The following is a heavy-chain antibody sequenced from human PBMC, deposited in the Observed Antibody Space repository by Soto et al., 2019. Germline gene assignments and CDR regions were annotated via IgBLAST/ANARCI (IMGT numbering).Heavy chain of an antibody. CDR3: ARFDSSGSLDAFDI. CDR2: IYYSGST. Sequence: PSETLSLTCTVSGGSISSGDYYWSWIRQPPGKGLEWIGYIYYSGSTYYNPSLKSRVTISVDTSKNQFSLKLSSVTAADTAVYYCARFDSSGSLDAFDIWGQGTMVTVS. D-gene: IGHD6-19*01. V-gene: IGHV4-30-4*01. CDR1: GGSISSGDYY. J-gene: IGHJ3*02.